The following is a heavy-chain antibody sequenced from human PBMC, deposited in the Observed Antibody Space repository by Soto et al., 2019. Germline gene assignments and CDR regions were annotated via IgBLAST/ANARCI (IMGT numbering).Heavy chain of an antibody. V-gene: IGHV3-23*01. Sequence: EVQLLESGGGFVKPGGSLRLSCEGSGFIFSSHAMSWVRQAPGKGLEWVSSVSGSGASVHLPDFLKGRFSSSRDNSNNTVYLELNNLRVDDTAVYYCAKDLPLWSGYSFSENHWGQGTLVTVSS. CDR1: GFIFSSHA. J-gene: IGHJ5*02. D-gene: IGHD3-3*01. CDR2: VSGSGASV. CDR3: AKDLPLWSGYSFSENH.